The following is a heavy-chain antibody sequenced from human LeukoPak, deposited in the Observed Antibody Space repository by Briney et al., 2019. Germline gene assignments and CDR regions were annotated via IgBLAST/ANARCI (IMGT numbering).Heavy chain of an antibody. CDR2: ISGSGDST. Sequence: GGSLRLSCAASGFTFSSNSMTWVRQTPGKGLEWVSGISGSGDSTFYADSVKGRFTIPRDNSRNTLYLQMSSLRPENTAVYYCTKWSGFGDDWGQGTLVTVSS. J-gene: IGHJ4*02. D-gene: IGHD3-10*01. CDR1: GFTFSSNS. V-gene: IGHV3-23*01. CDR3: TKWSGFGDD.